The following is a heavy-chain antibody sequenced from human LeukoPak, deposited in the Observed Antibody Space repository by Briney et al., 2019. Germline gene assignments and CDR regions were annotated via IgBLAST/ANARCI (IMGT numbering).Heavy chain of an antibody. CDR1: GYTFTSYA. CDR2: INAGNGNT. Sequence: ASVKVSCKASGYTFTSYAMHWVRQAPGQRLEWMGWINAGNGNTKYSQKFQGRVTITRDTSASTAYMELSSLRSEDTAVYYCARGGYCSGVSCPRNWFDPWGQGTLVTVSS. J-gene: IGHJ5*02. V-gene: IGHV1-3*01. D-gene: IGHD2-15*01. CDR3: ARGGYCSGVSCPRNWFDP.